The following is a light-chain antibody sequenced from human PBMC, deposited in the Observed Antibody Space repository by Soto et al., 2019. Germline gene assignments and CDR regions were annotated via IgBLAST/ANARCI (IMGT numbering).Light chain of an antibody. CDR1: QDITNY. CDR2: DAS. CDR3: LHYDHLPIT. V-gene: IGKV1-33*01. Sequence: DIQMTQSPSSLSASVGDRVTITCQASQDITNYLNWYQQKPGRAPRLLLYDASSLETGVPSRFSGSGSGTDFTLTISSLQPEDVATYYFLHYDHLPITFGQGTRLEIK. J-gene: IGKJ5*01.